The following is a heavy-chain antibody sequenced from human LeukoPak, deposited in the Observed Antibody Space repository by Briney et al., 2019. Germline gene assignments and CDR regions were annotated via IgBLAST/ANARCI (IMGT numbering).Heavy chain of an antibody. Sequence: ASVKVSCKASGYTFSVSYIHWVRQAPGQGLEWLGRINPNSGDTNYAQNFHGRVTMTRDTSITTAYMELNSLTSDDTAVYFCARSAEHCNNGVCFTDYYMDVWSKGTTVTVSS. CDR1: GYTFSVSY. CDR2: INPNSGDT. J-gene: IGHJ6*03. D-gene: IGHD2-8*01. V-gene: IGHV1-2*06. CDR3: ARSAEHCNNGVCFTDYYMDV.